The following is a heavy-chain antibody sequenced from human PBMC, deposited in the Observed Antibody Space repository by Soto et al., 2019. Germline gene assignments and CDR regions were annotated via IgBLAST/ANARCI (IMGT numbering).Heavy chain of an antibody. V-gene: IGHV3-30-3*01. D-gene: IGHD2-21*02. CDR2: ISYDGSNK. CDR1: GFTFSSYA. CDR3: ARDLSGDYVSAFFDY. J-gene: IGHJ4*02. Sequence: GSLRLSCAASGFTFSSYAMHWVRQAPGKGLEWVAVISYDGSNKYYADSVKGRFTISRDNSKNTLYLQMNSLRAEDTAVYYCARDLSGDYVSAFFDYWGQGTLVTVSS.